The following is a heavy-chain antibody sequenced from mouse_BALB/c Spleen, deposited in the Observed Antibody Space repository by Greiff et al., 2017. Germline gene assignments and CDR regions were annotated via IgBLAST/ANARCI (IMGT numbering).Heavy chain of an antibody. CDR2: IYPGNVNT. V-gene: IGHV1S56*01. CDR1: GYTFTSYY. J-gene: IGHJ3*01. Sequence: QVQLKQSGPELVKPGASVRISCKASGYTFTSYYIHWVKQRPGQGLEWIGWIYPGNVNTKYNEKFKGKATLTADKSSSTAYMQLSSLTSEDSAVYFCARFGNYGAYWGQGTLVTVSA. D-gene: IGHD2-1*01. CDR3: ARFGNYGAY.